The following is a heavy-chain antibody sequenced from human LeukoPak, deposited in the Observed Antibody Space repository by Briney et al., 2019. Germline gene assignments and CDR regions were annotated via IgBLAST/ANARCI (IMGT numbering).Heavy chain of an antibody. CDR1: GFTFDDYG. CDR2: INWNGGST. Sequence: GGSLRLSCAASGFTFDDYGMSWVRQVPGKGLEWVSGINWNGGSTGYADSVKGRFTISRDDAKNSVYLQMNSLRAEDTALYYCARGTLGLGYCSGGSCNRGVFDIWGRGTMVTVSS. V-gene: IGHV3-20*04. CDR3: ARGTLGLGYCSGGSCNRGVFDI. J-gene: IGHJ3*02. D-gene: IGHD2-15*01.